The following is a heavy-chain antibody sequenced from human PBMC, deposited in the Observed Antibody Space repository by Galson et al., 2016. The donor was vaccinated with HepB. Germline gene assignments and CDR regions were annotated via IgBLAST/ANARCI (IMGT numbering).Heavy chain of an antibody. CDR2: IKQDGSEK. D-gene: IGHD3-22*01. CDR3: ARALVSFYDSSGYYYVMPHDAFDI. V-gene: IGHV3-7*03. Sequence: SLRLSCAASGFTFSSYWMPWVRQAPGKGLEWVANIKQDGSEKYYVDSVTGRFTISRDNAKNSLYLQMNSLRAEDTAVYYCARALVSFYDSSGYYYVMPHDAFDIWGQGTVVTVSS. J-gene: IGHJ3*02. CDR1: GFTFSSYW.